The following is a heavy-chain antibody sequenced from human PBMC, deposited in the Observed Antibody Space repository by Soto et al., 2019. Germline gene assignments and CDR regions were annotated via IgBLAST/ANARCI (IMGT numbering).Heavy chain of an antibody. V-gene: IGHV1-8*01. CDR3: ARKTLHYYYYGMDV. Sequence: GASVKVSCKASGCTFTSYDINWVRQATGQGLEWMGWMNPNSGNTGYAQKFQGRVTMTRNTSISTAYMELSSLRSEDTAVYYCARKTLHYYYYGMDVWGQGTTVTVSS. CDR1: GCTFTSYD. J-gene: IGHJ6*02. CDR2: MNPNSGNT.